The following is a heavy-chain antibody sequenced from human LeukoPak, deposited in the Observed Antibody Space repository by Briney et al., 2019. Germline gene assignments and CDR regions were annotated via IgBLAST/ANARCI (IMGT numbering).Heavy chain of an antibody. V-gene: IGHV1-8*01. CDR1: GYTFTSYD. CDR3: ARDLYEYQLLYGWFDP. J-gene: IGHJ5*02. Sequence: LWASVKVSCKASGYTFTSYDINWVRQATGQGLEWMGWMNPNSGNTGYAQKFQGRVTMTRNTSISTAYMELSSLRSEDTAVYYCARDLYEYQLLYGWFDPWGQGTLVTVSS. D-gene: IGHD2-2*02. CDR2: MNPNSGNT.